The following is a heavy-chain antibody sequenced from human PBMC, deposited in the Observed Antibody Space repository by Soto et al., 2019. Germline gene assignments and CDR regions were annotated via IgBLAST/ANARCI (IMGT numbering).Heavy chain of an antibody. J-gene: IGHJ5*02. V-gene: IGHV1-18*01. CDR2: ISAYNGNT. CDR3: ALYDFWSGYYPKGT. CDR1: GYTFTSYG. Sequence: GASVKVSCKASGYTFTSYGISWVRQAPGQGLEWMGWISAYNGNTNYAQKLQGRVTMTTDTSTSTAHMELRSLRSDDTAVYYCALYDFWSGYYPKGTWGQGTLVTVSS. D-gene: IGHD3-3*01.